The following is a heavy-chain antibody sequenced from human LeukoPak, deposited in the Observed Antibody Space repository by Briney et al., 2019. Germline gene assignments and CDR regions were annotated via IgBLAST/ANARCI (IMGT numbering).Heavy chain of an antibody. Sequence: GGSLRLSCAASGFTFDDYGMSWVRQAPGKGLEWVSGINWNGGSTGYADSVKGRFTISRDNAKNSLYLQMNSLRAEDTALYYCARDPFEEYYYDSSGYYYGRVAFDIWGQGTMVTVSS. CDR1: GFTFDDYG. J-gene: IGHJ3*02. CDR2: INWNGGST. CDR3: ARDPFEEYYYDSSGYYYGRVAFDI. D-gene: IGHD3-22*01. V-gene: IGHV3-20*04.